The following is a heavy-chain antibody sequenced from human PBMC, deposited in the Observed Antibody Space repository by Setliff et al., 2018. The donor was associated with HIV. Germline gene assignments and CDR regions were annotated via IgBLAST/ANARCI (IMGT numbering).Heavy chain of an antibody. CDR1: GYSFSSYA. Sequence: GASVKVSCKASGYSFSSYAIHWVRQAAGQSPEWLGWTNAAISHTRYSPKFQDRVTLTTDTSAGTIHMEMRSLRSEDTAVYYCVGGRGGFFDEPFDMWGPGTRVTVSS. CDR2: TNAAISHT. CDR3: VGGRGGFFDEPFDM. V-gene: IGHV1-3*01. J-gene: IGHJ3*02. D-gene: IGHD3-16*01.